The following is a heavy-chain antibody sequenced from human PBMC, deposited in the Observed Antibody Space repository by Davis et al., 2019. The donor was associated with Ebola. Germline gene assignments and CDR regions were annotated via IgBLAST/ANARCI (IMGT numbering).Heavy chain of an antibody. V-gene: IGHV3-21*01. CDR2: ISSSSSYI. J-gene: IGHJ3*02. Sequence: GESLKISCAASGFTFSSYWMSWVRQAPGKGLEWVSSISSSSSYIYYADSVKGRFTISRDNAKNSLYLQMNSLRAEDTAVYYCARTLRNWPADAFDIWGQGTMVTVSS. D-gene: IGHD1-1*01. CDR1: GFTFSSYW. CDR3: ARTLRNWPADAFDI.